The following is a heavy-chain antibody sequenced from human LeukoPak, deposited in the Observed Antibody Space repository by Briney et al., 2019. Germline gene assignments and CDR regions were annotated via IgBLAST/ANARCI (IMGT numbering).Heavy chain of an antibody. J-gene: IGHJ4*02. D-gene: IGHD6-6*01. CDR3: AKGGHYSGSPIDY. CDR2: ISATGDYT. CDR1: GFIFSNNA. V-gene: IGHV3-23*01. Sequence: GGSLRLSCAASGFIFSNNALSWVRQAPGKGLEWVSTISATGDYTYYADSVKGRFTIPRDNSENTLYLQVNSLRAEDTAVFYCAKGGHYSGSPIDYWGQGTLVTVSS.